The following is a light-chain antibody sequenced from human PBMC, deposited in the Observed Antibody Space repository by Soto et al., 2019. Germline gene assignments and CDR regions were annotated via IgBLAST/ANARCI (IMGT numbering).Light chain of an antibody. CDR3: QQYDNPPIT. CDR2: DAS. J-gene: IGKJ5*01. CDR1: QDISNY. V-gene: IGKV1-33*01. Sequence: DIQMTQSPSSLSASVVDRVTITCQASQDISNYLNWYQQKPGKAPKLLIYDASNLETGVPSRFSGSGSGTDFTFTISSLQPEDIATYYCQQYDNPPITSGQGTRLEI.